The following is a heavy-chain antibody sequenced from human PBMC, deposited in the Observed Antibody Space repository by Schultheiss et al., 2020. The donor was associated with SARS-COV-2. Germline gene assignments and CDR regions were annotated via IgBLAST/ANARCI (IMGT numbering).Heavy chain of an antibody. Sequence: GESLKISCAASGFSFSNYWMHWVRQPPGKGLVWVSRINSEGSSTSYADSVKGRFTISRDNAKNTLYLQMNSLRAEDTAVYYCARGQQLVRLGNWGQGTLVTVSS. CDR3: ARGQQLVRLGN. J-gene: IGHJ4*02. CDR1: GFSFSNYW. D-gene: IGHD6-13*01. V-gene: IGHV3-74*01. CDR2: INSEGSST.